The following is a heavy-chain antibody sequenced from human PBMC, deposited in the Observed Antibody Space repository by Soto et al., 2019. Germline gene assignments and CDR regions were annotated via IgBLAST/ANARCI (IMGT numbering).Heavy chain of an antibody. CDR1: GGCFSGYY. CDR2: INHSGST. J-gene: IGHJ3*02. D-gene: IGHD3-9*01. Sequence: PSETLSLTCAVYGGCFSGYYWSWIRQPPGKGLEWIGEINHSGSTNYNPSLKSRVTISVDTSKNQFSLKLSSVTAADTAVYYCASFEPEDYDAFDIWGQGTMVTVSS. CDR3: ASFEPEDYDAFDI. V-gene: IGHV4-34*01.